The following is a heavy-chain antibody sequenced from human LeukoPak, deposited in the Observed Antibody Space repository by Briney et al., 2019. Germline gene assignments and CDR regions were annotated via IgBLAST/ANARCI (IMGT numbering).Heavy chain of an antibody. J-gene: IGHJ3*02. CDR1: GYTFTRYD. V-gene: IGHV1-8*01. CDR2: MDPKRGDT. Sequence: ASVKVSCKASGYTFTRYDINWVRQATGQGLEWMGWMDPKRGDTGYEQKFRGRFTMTRDTSISTAYMELSSLRTDDTAVYYGASGGEAVRRGGDGFDIWGRGTMVTVSS. CDR3: ASGGEAVRRGGDGFDI. D-gene: IGHD6-6*01.